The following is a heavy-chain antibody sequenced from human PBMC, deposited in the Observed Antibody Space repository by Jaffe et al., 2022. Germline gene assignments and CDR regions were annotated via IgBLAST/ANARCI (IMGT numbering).Heavy chain of an antibody. Sequence: EVQLVESGGGLVQPGGSLRLSCAASGFTFSSYSMNWVRQAPGKGLEWVSYISSSSSTIYYADSVKGRFTISRDNAKNSLYLQMNSLRAEDTAVYYCARDTYSSGWSPWPVGWVDYWGQGTLVTVSS. CDR2: ISSSSSTI. J-gene: IGHJ4*02. D-gene: IGHD6-19*01. V-gene: IGHV3-48*01. CDR1: GFTFSSYS. CDR3: ARDTYSSGWSPWPVGWVDY.